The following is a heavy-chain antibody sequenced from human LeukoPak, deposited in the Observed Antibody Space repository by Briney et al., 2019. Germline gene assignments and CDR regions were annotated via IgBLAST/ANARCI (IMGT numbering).Heavy chain of an antibody. CDR3: AKGPDYYGSGSYYSYFDY. CDR1: GFTLSSYA. V-gene: IGHV3-9*01. D-gene: IGHD3-10*01. CDR2: ISWNSGSI. J-gene: IGHJ4*02. Sequence: GGSLRLSCTASGFTLSSYAMSWVRQAPGKGLEWVSGISWNSGSIGYADSVKGRFTISRDNAKNSLYLQMNSLRAEDTALYYCAKGPDYYGSGSYYSYFDYWGQGTLVTVSS.